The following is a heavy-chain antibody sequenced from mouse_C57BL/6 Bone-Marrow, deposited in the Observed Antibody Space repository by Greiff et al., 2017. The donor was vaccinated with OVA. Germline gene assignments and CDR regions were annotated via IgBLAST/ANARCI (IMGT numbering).Heavy chain of an antibody. CDR2: IWRGGST. J-gene: IGHJ4*01. Sequence: VQLQESGPGLVQPSQSLSITCTVSGFSLTSYGVHWVRQSPGKGLEWLGVIWRGGSTDYNAAFMSRLSITKDKSKSQVFFKMNSLQADDTAIYYCAKNRRFRRQDYAMDYWGQGTSVTVSS. CDR3: AKNRRFRRQDYAMDY. CDR1: GFSLTSYG. V-gene: IGHV2-5*01.